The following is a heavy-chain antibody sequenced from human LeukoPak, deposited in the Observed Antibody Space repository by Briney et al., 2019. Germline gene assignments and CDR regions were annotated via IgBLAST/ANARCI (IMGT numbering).Heavy chain of an antibody. V-gene: IGHV4-34*01. CDR3: ARGRRDNWFDP. Sequence: SETLSLTCAVYGGSFSGYYWSWIRQPPGKGLEWIGEINHSGSTNYNPSLKSRVTIPVDTSKNQFSLKLSSVTAADTAVYYCARGRRDNWFDPWGQGTLVTVSS. CDR1: GGSFSGYY. J-gene: IGHJ5*02. CDR2: INHSGST.